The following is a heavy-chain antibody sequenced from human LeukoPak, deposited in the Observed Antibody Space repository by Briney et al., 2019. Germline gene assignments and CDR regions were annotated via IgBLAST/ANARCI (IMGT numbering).Heavy chain of an antibody. CDR2: IYPGESDT. CDR3: ARLVSRQIAVADKLPDY. D-gene: IGHD6-19*01. J-gene: IGHJ4*02. V-gene: IGHV5-51*01. CDR1: GYSFTSYW. Sequence: GESLKISCKGSGYSFTSYWISWVRQMPGKGLEWMGIIYPGESDTRYSPSFQGQVTISADKSISTAYVQWSSLKASDTAMYFCARLVSRQIAVADKLPDYWGQGTLVTVSS.